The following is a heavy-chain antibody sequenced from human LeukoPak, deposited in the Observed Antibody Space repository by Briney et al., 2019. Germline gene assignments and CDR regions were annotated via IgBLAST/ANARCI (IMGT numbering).Heavy chain of an antibody. CDR2: IDPSDSYT. Sequence: GESLKISCKGSGYSFTSYWISWVREMPGKGLEWMGRIDPSDSYTNYSPSFQGHVTISADKSISTAYLQWSSLKASDTAMYYCAVYDRDAGYSYGSPFDYWAHGTLVTVSS. D-gene: IGHD5-18*01. J-gene: IGHJ4*01. V-gene: IGHV5-10-1*01. CDR1: GYSFTSYW. CDR3: AVYDRDAGYSYGSPFDY.